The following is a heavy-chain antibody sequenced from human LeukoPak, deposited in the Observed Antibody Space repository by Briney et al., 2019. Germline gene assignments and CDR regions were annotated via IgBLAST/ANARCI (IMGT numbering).Heavy chain of an antibody. CDR3: AKTYYYDSSGPHYFDY. V-gene: IGHV3-7*01. J-gene: IGHJ4*02. CDR1: GLTFGSYW. D-gene: IGHD3-22*01. Sequence: GGSLRLSCAASGLTFGSYWMSWVRQAPGKGLEWVANIKQDGSEKHYVDSVTGRFTISRDNTKNSLYLQMNSLRAEDTAVYYCAKTYYYDSSGPHYFDYWGQGTLVTVSS. CDR2: IKQDGSEK.